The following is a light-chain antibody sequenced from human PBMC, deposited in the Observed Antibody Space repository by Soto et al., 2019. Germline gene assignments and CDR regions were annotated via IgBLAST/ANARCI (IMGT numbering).Light chain of an antibody. J-gene: IGLJ1*01. CDR3: SSYTSSSTLV. CDR2: DVS. V-gene: IGLV2-14*01. CDR1: STDVGGYNY. Sequence: QSVLTQPASVSGSPGQSITISCTGTSTDVGGYNYVSWYQQHPGKATKLMIYDVSNRPSGVSTRFSGSKSGNTASLTISGLQAEDDDDYYCSSYTSSSTLVFGTGTKLTVL.